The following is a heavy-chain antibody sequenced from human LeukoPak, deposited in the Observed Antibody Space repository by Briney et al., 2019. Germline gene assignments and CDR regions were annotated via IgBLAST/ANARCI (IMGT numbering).Heavy chain of an antibody. CDR3: AREGGDGGAHLDY. Sequence: GRSLRLSCAASGFTFSDYAFNWVRQAPGKGLEWVSIIGGDGSVTNYADSVRGRFTISRYNPKNTLYLLMSSLGAEDTAIYFCAREGGDGGAHLDYWGQGTLVTVSS. D-gene: IGHD3-16*01. CDR1: GFTFSDYA. J-gene: IGHJ4*02. CDR2: IGGDGSVT. V-gene: IGHV3-23*01.